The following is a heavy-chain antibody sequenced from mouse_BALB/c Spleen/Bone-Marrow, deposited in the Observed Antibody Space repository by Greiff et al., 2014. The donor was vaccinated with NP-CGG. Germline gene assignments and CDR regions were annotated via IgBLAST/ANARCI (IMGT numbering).Heavy chain of an antibody. J-gene: IGHJ4*01. V-gene: IGHV5-6*01. D-gene: IGHD2-1*01. CDR2: ISSGGSYT. CDR3: ARQYGNLGVMDY. Sequence: EVKLMESGGDLVKPGGSLKLSCAASGFTFSRYGMSWVRQTPDKRLEWVANISSGGSYTYYPDSVKGRFTISRDNAKNTLYPHMSSLKSEDTAMYYCARQYGNLGVMDYWGQGTSVTVSS. CDR1: GFTFSRYG.